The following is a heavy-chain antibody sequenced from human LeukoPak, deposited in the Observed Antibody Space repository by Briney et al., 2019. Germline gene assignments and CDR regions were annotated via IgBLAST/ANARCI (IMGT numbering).Heavy chain of an antibody. V-gene: IGHV4-59*01. D-gene: IGHD5-18*01. CDR2: IYDSGST. CDR3: ARARPGYSYGYNYFDY. J-gene: IGHJ4*02. CDR1: GGSISSYY. Sequence: SETLSLTCTVSGGSISSYYWSWIRQPPGKGLEWIGYIYDSGSTNCNPSLKSRVTISVDTSKNQFSLKLSSVTAADTAVYYCARARPGYSYGYNYFDYWGQGTLVTVSS.